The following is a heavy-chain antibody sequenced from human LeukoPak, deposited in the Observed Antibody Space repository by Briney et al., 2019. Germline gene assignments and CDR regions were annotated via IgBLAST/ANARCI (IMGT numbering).Heavy chain of an antibody. J-gene: IGHJ5*02. D-gene: IGHD3-10*01. CDR2: IYYSGST. CDR1: GGSISSGDYY. V-gene: IGHV4-30-4*01. CDR3: ARVRRGTMVRGVSGWFDP. Sequence: SETLSLTCTVSGGSISSGDYYWSWSRPPPGKGLELIGYIYYSGSTFYNPSLKSRITISVDTSKKRFSLKLSSVTAADTAVYYCARVRRGTMVRGVSGWFDPWGQGTLVTVSS.